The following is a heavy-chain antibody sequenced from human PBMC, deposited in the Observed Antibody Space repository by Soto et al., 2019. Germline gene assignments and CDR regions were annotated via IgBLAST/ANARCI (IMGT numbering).Heavy chain of an antibody. CDR1: GFTFSSYD. Sequence: GGSLRLSCAASGFTFSSYDMHWVRQAPGKGLEWVAVIWYDGSNKYYADSVKGRFTISRDNSKNTLYLQMNSLRAEDTAVYYCARDGSSYGYFDYWGQGTLVTVSS. D-gene: IGHD5-18*01. V-gene: IGHV3-33*01. CDR3: ARDGSSYGYFDY. J-gene: IGHJ4*02. CDR2: IWYDGSNK.